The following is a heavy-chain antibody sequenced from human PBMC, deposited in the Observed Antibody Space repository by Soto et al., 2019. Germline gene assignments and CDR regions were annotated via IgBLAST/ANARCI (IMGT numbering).Heavy chain of an antibody. J-gene: IGHJ6*02. CDR3: AEQRFLEWLSPGFGLDV. Sequence: LSLPCNVSGVSLTSFVCYWHWLRQTPGKGLEWIGSVFYSGSTNYNPSLKSRVTISVDTSKNHFSLNLSSVTAADTAVYYCAEQRFLEWLSPGFGLDVWGQGTTVTVSS. CDR1: GVSLTSFVCY. CDR2: VFYSGST. V-gene: IGHV4-39*02. D-gene: IGHD3-3*01.